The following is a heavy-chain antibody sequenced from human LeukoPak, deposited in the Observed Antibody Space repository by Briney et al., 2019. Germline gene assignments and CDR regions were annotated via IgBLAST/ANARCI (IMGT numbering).Heavy chain of an antibody. J-gene: IGHJ4*02. CDR3: ARSGDLGGGFDY. CDR1: GNSISRAGYY. D-gene: IGHD3-10*01. V-gene: IGHV4-31*03. Sequence: SETLSLTCTVSGNSISRAGYYWNWIRQHPEKGLEWIGYIYYNGNTFYNPSLESRMTMSLDTSKSQFSLKLSSVTAADTAVYYCARSGDLGGGFDYWGQGTLVTVSS. CDR2: IYYNGNT.